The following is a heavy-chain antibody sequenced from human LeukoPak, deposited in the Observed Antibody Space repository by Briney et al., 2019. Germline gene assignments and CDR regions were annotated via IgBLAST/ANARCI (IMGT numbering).Heavy chain of an antibody. V-gene: IGHV4-31*03. CDR1: GGSISSGGYY. J-gene: IGHJ4*02. CDR3: ARETRSGYYYDLDY. D-gene: IGHD3-22*01. Sequence: SETLSLTCTVSGGSISSGGYYWSWIRQHPGKGLEWIGYIYYSGSTYYNPSLKSRVTISVDTSKNQFSLKLSSVTAADTAVYYRARETRSGYYYDLDYWGQGTLVTVSS. CDR2: IYYSGST.